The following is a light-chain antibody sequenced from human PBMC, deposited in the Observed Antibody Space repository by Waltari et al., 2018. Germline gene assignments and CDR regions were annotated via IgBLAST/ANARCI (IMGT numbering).Light chain of an antibody. J-gene: IGLJ3*02. Sequence: QSALTQPPSASGPPGQSVTISCTGTRRHVGGYTLFPWFQQRPGKAPKVMIYEVSKRPSGVPDRFSGSKSGNTASLIVSGLQAEDEADYYCSSYAGSKFWVFGGGTKLTVL. CDR1: RRHVGGYTL. CDR3: SSYAGSKFWV. V-gene: IGLV2-8*01. CDR2: EVS.